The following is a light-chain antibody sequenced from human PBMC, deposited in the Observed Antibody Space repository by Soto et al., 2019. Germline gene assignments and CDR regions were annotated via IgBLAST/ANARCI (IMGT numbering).Light chain of an antibody. CDR2: WAS. Sequence: DIVMTQSPDSLAVSLGERATINCKSSQSDLYSSNNKNYLAWYQQKPGQPPKLLIYWASTRESGVPGRFSGSRSGTDFTLTISSLQAEDVAVYYSQQYYSTPRTFGQGTKVEIK. CDR1: QSDLYSSNNKNY. J-gene: IGKJ1*01. V-gene: IGKV4-1*01. CDR3: QQYYSTPRT.